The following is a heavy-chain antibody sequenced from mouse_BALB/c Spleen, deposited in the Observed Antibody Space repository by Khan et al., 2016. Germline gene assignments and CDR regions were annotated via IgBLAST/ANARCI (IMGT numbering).Heavy chain of an antibody. CDR3: ARRSIYYDYDGFAY. V-gene: IGHV9-3-1*01. CDR2: INTYTGEP. D-gene: IGHD2-4*01. J-gene: IGHJ3*01. CDR1: GYTFTNYG. Sequence: QIQLVQSGPELKKPGETVKISCKASGYTFTNYGMNWVKQAPGKGLKWMGWINTYTGEPTYADDFKGRFAFSLETSASTAYLQINNLKNEDTATYFCARRSIYYDYDGFAYWVQGTLVTGSA.